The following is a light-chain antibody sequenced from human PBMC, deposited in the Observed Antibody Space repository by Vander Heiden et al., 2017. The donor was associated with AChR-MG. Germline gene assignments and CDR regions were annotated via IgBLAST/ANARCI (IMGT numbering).Light chain of an antibody. CDR3: QAGDGNTVV. J-gene: IGLJ2*01. V-gene: IGLV3-1*01. Sequence: SSALTQPPSVSVSPGPTASITCSGDKLGNRYTCWYQQKPGQSLVLVIDQDKKRPAGIPGRFSGSNSGNTATLTISGTQARDEDDYFCQAGDGNTVVFGGGTKLTVL. CDR2: QDK. CDR1: KLGNRY.